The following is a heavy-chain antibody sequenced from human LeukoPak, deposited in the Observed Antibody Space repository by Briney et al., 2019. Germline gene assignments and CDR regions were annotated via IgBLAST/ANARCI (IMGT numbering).Heavy chain of an antibody. D-gene: IGHD6-6*01. Sequence: SETLSLTCTVSGGSISSGGYYWSWIRQHPGKGLEWIGYIYYSGSTYYNPSLKNRVTISVDTSKNQFSLKLSSVTAADTAVYYCAYGLYSSSSPLDYWGQGTLVTVSS. V-gene: IGHV4-31*03. J-gene: IGHJ4*02. CDR3: AYGLYSSSSPLDY. CDR2: IYYSGST. CDR1: GGSISSGGYY.